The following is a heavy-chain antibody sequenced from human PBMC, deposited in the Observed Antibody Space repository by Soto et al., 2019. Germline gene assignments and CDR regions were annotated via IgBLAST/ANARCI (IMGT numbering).Heavy chain of an antibody. CDR2: IYYSGST. V-gene: IGHV4-31*03. Sequence: SSETLSLTCTVSGGSISSGGYYWSWIRQHPGKGLEWIGYIYYSGSTYYNPSLKSRVTISVDTSKNQFSLKLSSVTAADTAVYYCATYSSSWARRYYYYYMDVWGKGTTVTVSS. CDR3: ATYSSSWARRYYYYYMDV. CDR1: GGSISSGGYY. J-gene: IGHJ6*03. D-gene: IGHD6-13*01.